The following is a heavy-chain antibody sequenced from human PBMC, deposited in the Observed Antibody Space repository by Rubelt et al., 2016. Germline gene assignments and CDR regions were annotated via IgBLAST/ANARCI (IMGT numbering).Heavy chain of an antibody. D-gene: IGHD1-1*01. V-gene: IGHV3-20*04. CDR3: AKDEVFNDGFFAFDR. J-gene: IGHJ4*02. CDR1: GFTFDGHG. CDR2: INWNGGST. Sequence: EVQLVESGGGVVRPGGSLRLSCAASGFTFDGHGMNWVRQAPGKGLEWVSGINWNGGSTGYADSVKGRFTISKANSKNTLYLQMNGLRAEDAALYYCAKDEVFNDGFFAFDRWGQGTLVTVSS.